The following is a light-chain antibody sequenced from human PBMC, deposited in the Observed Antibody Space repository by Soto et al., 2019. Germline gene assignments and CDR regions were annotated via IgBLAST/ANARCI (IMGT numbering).Light chain of an antibody. J-gene: IGKJ1*01. V-gene: IGKV3-20*01. CDR3: QQYGSSPTWT. CDR2: GAS. CDR1: QSVSSSY. Sequence: EIVLTQSPGTLSLSPGERATLSCRASQSVSSSYLAWYQQKPGQAPRLLIYGASSRATGIPDRFSGSGSGTELTLTISRLEPEDFAVYYCQQYGSSPTWTFGQGTKVEIK.